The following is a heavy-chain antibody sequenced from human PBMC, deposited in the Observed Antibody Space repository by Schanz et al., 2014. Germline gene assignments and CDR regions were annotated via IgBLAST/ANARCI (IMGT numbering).Heavy chain of an antibody. D-gene: IGHD6-6*01. CDR3: AKIWKGHPIEVRPGWSDGMDV. CDR2: ISYDGSNK. J-gene: IGHJ6*02. CDR1: GFTFSSYG. Sequence: QVQLVESGGGVVQPGRSLRLSCAASGFTFSSYGMHWVRQAPGKGLEWVALISYDGSNKHYADSVKGRFTISRDNSKKTLYLQMNSLTAEDTAVYYCAKIWKGHPIEVRPGWSDGMDVWGQGTTVTVSS. V-gene: IGHV3-30*19.